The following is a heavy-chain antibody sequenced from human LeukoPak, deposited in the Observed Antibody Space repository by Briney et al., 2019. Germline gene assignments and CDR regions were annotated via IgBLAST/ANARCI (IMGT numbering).Heavy chain of an antibody. CDR1: GFTFSSFP. J-gene: IGHJ4*02. CDR2: ISYDGSNK. Sequence: GGSLRLSCAASGFTFSSFPMHWVRQAPGKGLEWGAVISYDGSNKYYADSVKGRFAISRDNVKNTLYLQMNSLRAEDTAVYYCARTENGGNSDHFDYWGQGTLVTVSS. D-gene: IGHD4-23*01. CDR3: ARTENGGNSDHFDY. V-gene: IGHV3-30*09.